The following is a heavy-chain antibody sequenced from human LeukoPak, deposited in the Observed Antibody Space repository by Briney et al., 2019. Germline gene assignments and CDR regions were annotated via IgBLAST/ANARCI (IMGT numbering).Heavy chain of an antibody. CDR3: ARFSAAGTDYYYGMDV. CDR2: ISSSSSTI. V-gene: IGHV3-48*04. Sequence: GGSLRLSCAASGFTFSSYSMNWVRQAPGKGLEWVSYISSSSSTIYYADSVKGRFTISRDNAKNSLYLQMNSLRAEDTAVYYCARFSAAGTDYYYGMDVWGQGTTVTVSS. J-gene: IGHJ6*02. CDR1: GFTFSSYS. D-gene: IGHD6-13*01.